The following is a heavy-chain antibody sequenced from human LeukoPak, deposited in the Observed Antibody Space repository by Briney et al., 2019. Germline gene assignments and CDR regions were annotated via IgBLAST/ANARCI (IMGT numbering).Heavy chain of an antibody. CDR1: GYTFTGYC. J-gene: IGHJ4*02. V-gene: IGHV1-2*04. CDR2: INPNSGGT. Sequence: ASVKVSCKPSGYTFTGYCMHWVRQAPGQGLEWMGWINPNSGGTNYAQKFQGWVTMTRDTSISTAYMELSRLRFDDTAVYYCARESHVYGGNSFDYWGQGTLVTVSS. CDR3: ARESHVYGGNSFDY. D-gene: IGHD4-23*01.